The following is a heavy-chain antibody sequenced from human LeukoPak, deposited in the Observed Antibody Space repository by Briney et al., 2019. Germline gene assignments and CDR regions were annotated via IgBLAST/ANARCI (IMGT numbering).Heavy chain of an antibody. D-gene: IGHD3-10*01. CDR3: ARAGTHYYFDY. V-gene: IGHV3-21*01. Sequence: GGSLRLSCAASGFTFSSYSMNWVRQAPGKGLEWVSSISTSSIYIYYADSVKGRFTISRDNAKNSLYLQMNSLRAEDTAVYYCARAGTHYYFDYWGQGTLVTVSS. CDR2: ISTSSIYI. CDR1: GFTFSSYS. J-gene: IGHJ4*02.